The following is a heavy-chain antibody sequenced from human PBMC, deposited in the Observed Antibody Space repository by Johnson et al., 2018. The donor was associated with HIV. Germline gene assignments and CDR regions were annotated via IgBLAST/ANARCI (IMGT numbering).Heavy chain of an antibody. CDR3: ARAVGGSYHDAFDS. CDR1: GFTFDDYG. D-gene: IGHD1-26*01. Sequence: VQLVESGGGVVRPGGSLRLSCAASGFTFDDYGMSWVRQPPGKGLEWVSGINWNGGRTGYAASVKGRPTISRDNAKNSLYLQMNSLRAEDTALYYCARAVGGSYHDAFDSWGQGTMVTVSS. V-gene: IGHV3-20*04. CDR2: INWNGGRT. J-gene: IGHJ3*02.